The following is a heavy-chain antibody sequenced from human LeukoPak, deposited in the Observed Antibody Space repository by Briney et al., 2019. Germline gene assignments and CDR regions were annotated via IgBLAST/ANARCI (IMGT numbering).Heavy chain of an antibody. CDR3: ARDKRQWLALGGSAGGYYYYMDV. Sequence: GGSLRLSCAASGFTFSSYGMSWVRQAPGKGLEWVSAIGGSGGSTYYADSVKGRFTISRDNSKNTLYLQMNSLRAEGTAVYYCARDKRQWLALGGSAGGYYYYMDVWGKGTTVTVSS. CDR1: GFTFSSYG. J-gene: IGHJ6*03. CDR2: IGGSGGST. D-gene: IGHD6-19*01. V-gene: IGHV3-23*01.